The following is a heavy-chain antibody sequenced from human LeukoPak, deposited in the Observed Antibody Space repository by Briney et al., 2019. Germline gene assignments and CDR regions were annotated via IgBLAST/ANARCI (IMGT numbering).Heavy chain of an antibody. CDR3: ARVPPSIVRAIDY. D-gene: IGHD1-26*01. Sequence: ASVKVSCKASGYTFTGYYMHWVRQAPGQGLEWMGWINPNSGGTNYAQKFQGRVTMTRDTSISTAYMELSRLRSDDTAVYYCARVPPSIVRAIDYWGQGTLVTVSS. J-gene: IGHJ4*02. V-gene: IGHV1-2*02. CDR1: GYTFTGYY. CDR2: INPNSGGT.